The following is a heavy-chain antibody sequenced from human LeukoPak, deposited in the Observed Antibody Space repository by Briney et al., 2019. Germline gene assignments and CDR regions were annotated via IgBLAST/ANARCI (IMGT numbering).Heavy chain of an antibody. J-gene: IGHJ3*02. V-gene: IGHV3-13*04. CDR1: GFTSRSYD. CDR3: ARTPIFRTFAFDI. CDR2: IGSVGDT. Sequence: GGSLRLSCAASGFTSRSYDMHWVRQIIGKGLEWVSGIGSVGDTYYSDSVKGRFTISRENGKNSMYLQMNSLRAGDTPVYYCARTPIFRTFAFDIWGQGTMVTVSS. D-gene: IGHD2/OR15-2a*01.